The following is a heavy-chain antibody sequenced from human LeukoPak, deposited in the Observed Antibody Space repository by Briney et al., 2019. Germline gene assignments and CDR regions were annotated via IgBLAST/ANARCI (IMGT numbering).Heavy chain of an antibody. V-gene: IGHV4-59*12. CDR3: ARAVPAAWGAFDI. Sequence: SETLSLTCTVSGGSISSYYWSWIRQPPGKGLEWVGYIYYSGGTNYNPSLKSRVTISVDTSKNQFSLKLSSVTAADTAVYYCARAVPAAWGAFDIWGQGTMVTVSS. CDR1: GGSISSYY. CDR2: IYYSGGT. D-gene: IGHD2-2*01. J-gene: IGHJ3*02.